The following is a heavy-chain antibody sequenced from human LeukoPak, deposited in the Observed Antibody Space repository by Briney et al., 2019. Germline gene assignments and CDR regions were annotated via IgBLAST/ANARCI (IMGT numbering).Heavy chain of an antibody. D-gene: IGHD2-8*02. V-gene: IGHV3-66*01. CDR3: ARARALVFDY. J-gene: IGHJ4*02. Sequence: GGSLRLSCAASGFTVSSNYMSWVRQAPGKGLEWISVIYSGGSTYYADSVKGRFTISRDNSKNTLYLQMNSLRAEDTAVYYCARARALVFDYWGQGTLVTVSS. CDR2: IYSGGST. CDR1: GFTVSSNY.